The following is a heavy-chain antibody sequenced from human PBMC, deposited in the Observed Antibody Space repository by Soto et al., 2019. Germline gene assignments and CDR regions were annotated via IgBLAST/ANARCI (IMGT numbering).Heavy chain of an antibody. CDR2: ITPVFGAP. V-gene: IGHV1-69*06. D-gene: IGHD5-12*01. CDR3: ARGELATIAYFDC. J-gene: IGHJ4*02. Sequence: QVQLVQSGAEVKKPGSSVKVSCKASGGTFGSSTINWVRQAPGQGLEWMGGITPVFGAPNYAQKFQGRVTITADKSTSTAYMELRSLRSEDTAVYYCARGELATIAYFDCWGQGTQVTVSS. CDR1: GGTFGSST.